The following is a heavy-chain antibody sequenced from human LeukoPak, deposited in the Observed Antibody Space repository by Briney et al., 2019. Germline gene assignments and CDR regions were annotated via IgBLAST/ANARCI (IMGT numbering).Heavy chain of an antibody. Sequence: GASVKVSCKASGYTFTGYYMHWVRQAPGQGLEWMGWINPNSGGTNYAQKFQGWVTMTRDTSISTAYMELSRLRSDDTAVYYCARGPEGSYVDDYYYYMDVWGKGTTVTVSS. CDR2: INPNSGGT. CDR3: ARGPEGSYVDDYYYYMDV. CDR1: GYTFTGYY. V-gene: IGHV1-2*04. J-gene: IGHJ6*03. D-gene: IGHD1-14*01.